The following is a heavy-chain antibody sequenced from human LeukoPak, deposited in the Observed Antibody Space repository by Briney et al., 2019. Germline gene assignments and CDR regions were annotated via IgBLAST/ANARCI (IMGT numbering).Heavy chain of an antibody. V-gene: IGHV3-53*01. CDR3: ASGSLYYYDSSGYLSSPFDY. Sequence: PGGSLRLSCAASGFTVSSNYMSWVRQAPGKGLEWVSVIYSGGSTYYADSVKGRFTISRDNSKNTLYLQMNSLRAEDTAVYYCASGSLYYYDSSGYLSSPFDYWGQGTLVTVSA. CDR1: GFTVSSNY. CDR2: IYSGGST. D-gene: IGHD3-22*01. J-gene: IGHJ4*02.